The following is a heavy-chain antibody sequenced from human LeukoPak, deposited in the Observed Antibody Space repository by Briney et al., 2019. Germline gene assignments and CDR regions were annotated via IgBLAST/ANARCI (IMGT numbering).Heavy chain of an antibody. CDR2: ISYSGNT. CDR1: GGSISSGAYY. J-gene: IGHJ6*02. V-gene: IGHV4-31*03. Sequence: TLSLTCTVSGGSISSGAYYWSWIRQHPGKGLEWIGYISYSGNTYYNPSLKSRVTISVDTSKKHFSLRLSSVIAADTAVYYCAREHYYYGLDVWGQGTTVTVSS. CDR3: AREHYYYGLDV.